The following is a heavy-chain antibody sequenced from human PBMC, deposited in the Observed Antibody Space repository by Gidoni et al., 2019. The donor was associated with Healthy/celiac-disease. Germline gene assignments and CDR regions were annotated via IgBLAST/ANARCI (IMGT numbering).Heavy chain of an antibody. CDR2: IYTSGST. Sequence: QVQLQESGPGLVQPSQTLSLTSTVSVGSISRGSYYWSWIRQPARKGLEWLWLIYTSGSTNYNPSLKSRFTISLDTSKNQFSLKLSSVTAADTAVYYCARAFDIWGQGTMVTVSS. V-gene: IGHV4-61*02. CDR1: VGSISRGSYY. J-gene: IGHJ3*02. CDR3: ARAFDI.